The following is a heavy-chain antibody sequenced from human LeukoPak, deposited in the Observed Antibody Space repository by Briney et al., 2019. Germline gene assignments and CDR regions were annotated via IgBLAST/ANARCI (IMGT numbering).Heavy chain of an antibody. CDR2: IQDDGATT. Sequence: PGGSLRLSCAASGLTFSNFPMHWVRQAPGKGLEWVALIQDDGATTNYVDSVRGRFTISRDNSKSTVYLQMNSLKPDDTAVYYCATQSITLVVVISPFDYCGQGTLVTVSS. V-gene: IGHV3-30*02. J-gene: IGHJ4*02. CDR3: ATQSITLVVVISPFDY. D-gene: IGHD3-22*01. CDR1: GLTFSNFP.